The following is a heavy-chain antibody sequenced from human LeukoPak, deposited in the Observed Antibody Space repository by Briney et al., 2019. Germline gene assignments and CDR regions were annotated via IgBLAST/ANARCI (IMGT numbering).Heavy chain of an antibody. CDR3: ARRTAAILDYFDY. V-gene: IGHV5-51*01. D-gene: IGHD2-2*02. Sequence: GESLKISFKGSGYSFTSYWIGWVRQMPGKGLEWMGIIYPGDSDTRYSPSFQGQVTISADKSISTAYLQWSSLKASDTAMYYCARRTAAILDYFDYWGQGTLVTVSS. CDR2: IYPGDSDT. CDR1: GYSFTSYW. J-gene: IGHJ4*02.